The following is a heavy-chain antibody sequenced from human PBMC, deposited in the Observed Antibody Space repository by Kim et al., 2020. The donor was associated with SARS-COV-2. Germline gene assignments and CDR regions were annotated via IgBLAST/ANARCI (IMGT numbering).Heavy chain of an antibody. CDR2: P. V-gene: IGHV7-4-1*02. D-gene: IGHD6-19*01. Sequence: PTYAQGFTGRFVFSLDTSVSTAYLQISSLKAEDTAVYYCASSVVAGPLDYWGQGTLVTVSS. CDR3: ASSVVAGPLDY. J-gene: IGHJ4*02.